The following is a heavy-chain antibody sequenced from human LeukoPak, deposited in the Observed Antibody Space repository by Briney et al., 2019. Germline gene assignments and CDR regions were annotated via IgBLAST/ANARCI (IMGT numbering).Heavy chain of an antibody. D-gene: IGHD5-12*01. CDR1: GGSISSYS. V-gene: IGHV4-59*01. CDR2: VHHSGSI. J-gene: IGHJ4*02. Sequence: PSETLSLTCTVSGGSISSYSWNWIRQSPGKGLEWIGRVHHSGSINYNPSLKSRITISVDTSKNQFSLNLSSVTAADTAVYYCVSSYGGYVLDYWGQGTLVIVSS. CDR3: VSSYGGYVLDY.